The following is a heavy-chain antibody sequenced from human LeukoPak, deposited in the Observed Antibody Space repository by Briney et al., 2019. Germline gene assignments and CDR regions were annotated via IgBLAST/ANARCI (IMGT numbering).Heavy chain of an antibody. D-gene: IGHD3-3*01. CDR3: ARVSRSRGEWLFDY. CDR2: INTNTGNP. CDR1: GYTFTSYA. Sequence: ASVKVSCKASGYTFTSYAMNWVRQAPGQGLEWMGWINTNTGNPTYVQGFTGRFVFSLDTSVSTAYLQISSLKAEDTAVYYCARVSRSRGEWLFDYWGQGTLVTVSS. V-gene: IGHV7-4-1*02. J-gene: IGHJ4*02.